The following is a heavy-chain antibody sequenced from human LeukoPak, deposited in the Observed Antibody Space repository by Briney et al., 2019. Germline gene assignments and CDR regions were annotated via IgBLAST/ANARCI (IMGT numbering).Heavy chain of an antibody. CDR3: ARLHSAVYYGDAFDI. CDR1: GFTFSSYW. CDR2: IKEDGSEK. J-gene: IGHJ3*02. Sequence: GGSLRLSCAVSGFTFSSYWMTWVRQAPGKGLEWVAKIKEDGSEKYYVDSVKGRFTVSRDNVKNSLFLQMNSLRVEDAAAYYCARLHSAVYYGDAFDIWGQGTMVTVSS. D-gene: IGHD3-16*01. V-gene: IGHV3-7*03.